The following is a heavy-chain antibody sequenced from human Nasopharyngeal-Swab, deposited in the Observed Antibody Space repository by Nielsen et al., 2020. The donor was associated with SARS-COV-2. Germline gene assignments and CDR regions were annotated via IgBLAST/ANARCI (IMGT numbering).Heavy chain of an antibody. CDR3: ARGQSVAGYYYYGMDV. J-gene: IGHJ6*02. CDR2: IYPGDSDT. D-gene: IGHD6-19*01. V-gene: IGHV5-51*01. Sequence: GESLKISCKGSGYSFTSYWIGWVRQMPGKGLEWMGIIYPGDSDTRYSPSFQGQVTISAVKSISTAYLQWSSLKASDTAMYYCARGQSVAGYYYYGMDVWGQGTTVTVSS. CDR1: GYSFTSYW.